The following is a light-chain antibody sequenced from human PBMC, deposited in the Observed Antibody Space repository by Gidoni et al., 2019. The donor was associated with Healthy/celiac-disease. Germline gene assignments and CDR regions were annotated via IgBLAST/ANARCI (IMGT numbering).Light chain of an antibody. CDR3: AAWDDSLNGWV. Sequence: QSVLPQPPSASGPLGQRVTISCSGSSSNIGSNTVNWYQQLPGTAPKLLIYSNNQRPSGVPDRFSGSKSGTSASLAISGLQSEDEADYYCAAWDDSLNGWVFGGGTKLTVL. J-gene: IGLJ3*02. CDR2: SNN. V-gene: IGLV1-44*01. CDR1: SSNIGSNT.